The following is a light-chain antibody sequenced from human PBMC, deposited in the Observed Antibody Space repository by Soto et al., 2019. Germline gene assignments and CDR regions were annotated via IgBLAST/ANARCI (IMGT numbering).Light chain of an antibody. Sequence: EIVMTQSPATLSVSPGEGVSLSCRASQSVSTNLAWYQQKPGQAPRLLMYGASTRATGIPARFSGSGSETEFTLTISSLQSEDFAVYYCQQYNNWPRTFGQGTKVDIK. CDR1: QSVSTN. CDR2: GAS. CDR3: QQYNNWPRT. V-gene: IGKV3-15*01. J-gene: IGKJ1*01.